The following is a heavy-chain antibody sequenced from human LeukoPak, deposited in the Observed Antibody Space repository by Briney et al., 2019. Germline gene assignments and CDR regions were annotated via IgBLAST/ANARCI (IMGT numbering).Heavy chain of an antibody. V-gene: IGHV3-7*01. CDR3: ARFIYGDYPDYFDY. CDR2: IKQDGSEK. CDR1: GFTFSSYW. D-gene: IGHD4-17*01. Sequence: GGSLRLSCAASGFTFSSYWMSWVRQAPGKGLEWVANIKQDGSEKYYVDSVKGRFTISRDNAKNSLYLQMNSLRAEDTAVYYCARFIYGDYPDYFDYWGQGTLVTVSS. J-gene: IGHJ4*02.